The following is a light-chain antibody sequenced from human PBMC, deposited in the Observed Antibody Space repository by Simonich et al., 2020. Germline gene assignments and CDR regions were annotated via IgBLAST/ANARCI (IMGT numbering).Light chain of an antibody. CDR3: MQALQTPYT. Sequence: DIVMTQSPLSLPVPPGETASISCRSSQSLLHSNGYNYLDWYLQKPGQSPQLLIYLGSNRAAGVPDRVSGSGSGTDFTLKISRVEAEDVGVYYCMQALQTPYTFGQGTKLEIK. V-gene: IGKV2-28*01. J-gene: IGKJ2*01. CDR1: QSLLHSNGYNY. CDR2: LGS.